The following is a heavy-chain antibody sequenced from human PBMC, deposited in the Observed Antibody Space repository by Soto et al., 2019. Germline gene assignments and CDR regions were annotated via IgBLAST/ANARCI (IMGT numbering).Heavy chain of an antibody. D-gene: IGHD6-19*01. V-gene: IGHV4-34*01. CDR1: GGSFSGYY. Sequence: SETLSLTCAVYGGSFSGYYWSWIRQPPGKGLEWIGEINHSGSTNYNPSLKSRVTISVDTSKNQFSLKLSSVTAADTAVYYCARGHSSGWYRGRYYFDYWGQGTLVTVSS. CDR2: INHSGST. J-gene: IGHJ4*02. CDR3: ARGHSSGWYRGRYYFDY.